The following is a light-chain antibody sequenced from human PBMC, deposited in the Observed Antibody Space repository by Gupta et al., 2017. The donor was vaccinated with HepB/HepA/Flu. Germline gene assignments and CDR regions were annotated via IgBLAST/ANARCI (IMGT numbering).Light chain of an antibody. V-gene: IGKV3-11*01. J-gene: IGKJ4*01. CDR3: QQHNYRLPLT. Sequence: EVVLTQSLATLSLYTGERATLSCKASKSVDIYLAWYQQKPGQAPRLLIYDASHRDTGIPGRFSGSGSGTDFTLTISSLEPEDFAVYYCQQHNYRLPLTFGGGTNLEIK. CDR1: KSVDIY. CDR2: DAS.